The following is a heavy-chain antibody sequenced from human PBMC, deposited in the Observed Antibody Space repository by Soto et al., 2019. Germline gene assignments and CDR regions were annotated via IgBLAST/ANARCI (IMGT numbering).Heavy chain of an antibody. Sequence: SGPTLVNPTETLTLTCTFSGFSLSARGEAVGWIRQPPGKALEWLAIIYWDDDKHYSPSLRTTFSITKDTSKNQVVLTMTNMDPGDTATYYCIQSRCGGDCLQSYASYYYYGMDVWGQGTTVTVSS. CDR3: IQSRCGGDCLQSYASYYYYGMDV. J-gene: IGHJ6*02. D-gene: IGHD2-21*02. CDR2: IYWDDDK. CDR1: GFSLSARGEA. V-gene: IGHV2-5*02.